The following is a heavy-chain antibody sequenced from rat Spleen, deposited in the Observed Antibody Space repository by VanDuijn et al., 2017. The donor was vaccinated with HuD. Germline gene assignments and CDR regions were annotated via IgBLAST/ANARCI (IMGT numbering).Heavy chain of an antibody. CDR2: ISTGGGYT. D-gene: IGHD5-1*01. Sequence: EVQLVESGGGLVQPGRSLKLSCAASGFTFSNYYMAWVRQAPTKGLECVASISTGGGYTYYRDSVKGRFTISRDNAKNSQYLQMDSLRSEDTATYYCARVGLGAHDYWGQGVMVTVSS. CDR1: GFTFSNYY. J-gene: IGHJ2*01. CDR3: ARVGLGAHDY. V-gene: IGHV5S13*01.